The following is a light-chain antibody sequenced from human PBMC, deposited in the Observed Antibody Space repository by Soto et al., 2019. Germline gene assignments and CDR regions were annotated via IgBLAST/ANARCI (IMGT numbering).Light chain of an antibody. CDR1: QSVSSY. Sequence: EIVLTQSPATLSLSPGERATLSCRASQSVSSYLAWYQQKPGQAPRLLIYDASNRATGIPARFSGSGSGTDFTLTISSLEPEDFAVDYGQQRSNWSWTFGQGTKVEIK. CDR3: QQRSNWSWT. V-gene: IGKV3-11*01. CDR2: DAS. J-gene: IGKJ1*01.